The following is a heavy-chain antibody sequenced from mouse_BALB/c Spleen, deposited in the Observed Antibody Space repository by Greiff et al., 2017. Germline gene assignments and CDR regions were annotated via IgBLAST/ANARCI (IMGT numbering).Heavy chain of an antibody. CDR1: GFTFTDYY. Sequence: EVKLMESGGGLVQPGGSLRLSCATSGFTFTDYYMSWVRQPPGKALEWLGFIRNKANGYTTEYSASVKGRFTISRDNSQSILYLQMNTLRAEDSATYYCARDGDGNYDGDAMDYWGQGTSVTVSS. V-gene: IGHV7-3*02. CDR2: IRNKANGYTT. D-gene: IGHD2-1*01. CDR3: ARDGDGNYDGDAMDY. J-gene: IGHJ4*01.